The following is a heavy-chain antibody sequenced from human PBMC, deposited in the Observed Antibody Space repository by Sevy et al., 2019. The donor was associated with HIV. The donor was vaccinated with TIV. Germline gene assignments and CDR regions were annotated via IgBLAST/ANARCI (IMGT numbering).Heavy chain of an antibody. Sequence: ASVKVSCKASGYTFTSYYMHWVRQAPGQGLEWMGIINPSGGSTSYAQKFQGRVTMTRDTSTSTVYMELRSLRSEDTAVYYCARVNRDGYDLQAFDIWGQGTMVTVSS. CDR3: ARVNRDGYDLQAFDI. CDR1: GYTFTSYY. V-gene: IGHV1-46*01. J-gene: IGHJ3*02. CDR2: INPSGGST. D-gene: IGHD5-12*01.